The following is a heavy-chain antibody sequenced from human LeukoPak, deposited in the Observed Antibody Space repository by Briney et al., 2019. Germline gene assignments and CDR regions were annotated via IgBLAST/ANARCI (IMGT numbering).Heavy chain of an antibody. CDR3: ARVDWGYYTQLPLP. CDR2: INHSGST. D-gene: IGHD3-3*01. Sequence: PSETLSLTCADYGGSFSGYYWSWIRQPPGKGLEWIGEINHSGSTNYNPSLKSRVTISVDTSKNQFSLKLSSVTAADTAVYYCARVDWGYYTQLPLPWGQGTPVTVSS. J-gene: IGHJ5*02. V-gene: IGHV4-34*01. CDR1: GGSFSGYY.